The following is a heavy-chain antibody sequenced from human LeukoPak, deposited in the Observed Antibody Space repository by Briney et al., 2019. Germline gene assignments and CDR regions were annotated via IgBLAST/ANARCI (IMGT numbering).Heavy chain of an antibody. CDR3: AREATVVGATII. J-gene: IGHJ4*02. V-gene: IGHV4-4*07. D-gene: IGHD1-26*01. Sequence: PSETLSLTCTVSGGSVTTYYWGWIRQSAGKGLEWIGHISTSGTTTYNPSLKNRVTRSVDTSKNQFSLKLTSVTAADTAVYYCAREATVVGATIIGGQGTLVTVSS. CDR1: GGSVTTYY. CDR2: ISTSGTT.